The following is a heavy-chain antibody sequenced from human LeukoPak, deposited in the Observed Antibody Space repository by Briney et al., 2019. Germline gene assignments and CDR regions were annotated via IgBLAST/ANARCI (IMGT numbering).Heavy chain of an antibody. CDR2: ISGSGDST. CDR1: GFTFSSYA. V-gene: IGHV3-23*01. CDR3: AKPLVSDYYDSSGYWGY. J-gene: IGHJ4*02. D-gene: IGHD3-22*01. Sequence: GGSLRLSCGASGFTFSSYAMSWVRQAPGKGLEWVSAISGSGDSTYYSDSVKGRFTISRDNSKNTLYVQMNSLRAEDTAVYYCAKPLVSDYYDSSGYWGYWGQGTLVTVSS.